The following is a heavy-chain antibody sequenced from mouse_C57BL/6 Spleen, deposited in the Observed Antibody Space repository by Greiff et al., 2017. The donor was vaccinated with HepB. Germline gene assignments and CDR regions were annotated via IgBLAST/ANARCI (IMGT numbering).Heavy chain of an antibody. CDR3: ARWYYGSSWGYFDV. Sequence: DVQLVESGGGLVKPGGSLKLSCAASGFTFSDYGMHWVRQAPEKGLEWVAYISSGSSTIYYADTVKGRFTISRDNAKNTLFLQMTSLRSEDTAMYYCARWYYGSSWGYFDVWGTGTTVTVSS. D-gene: IGHD1-1*01. V-gene: IGHV5-17*01. J-gene: IGHJ1*03. CDR2: ISSGSSTI. CDR1: GFTFSDYG.